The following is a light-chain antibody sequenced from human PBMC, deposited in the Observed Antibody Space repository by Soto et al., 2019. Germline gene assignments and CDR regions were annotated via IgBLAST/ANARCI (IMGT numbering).Light chain of an antibody. CDR1: LSVSSNY. J-gene: IGKJ1*01. Sequence: EIVLTQSPGTLSLSPGERATLSCRASLSVSSNYVAWYQQKPGQAPRLLIYGASSRATGIPDRFSGSGSGTNFTLTISRLQPEDLAVYYCQQYYNSPSTFGQGTKVEIK. CDR3: QQYYNSPST. V-gene: IGKV3-20*01. CDR2: GAS.